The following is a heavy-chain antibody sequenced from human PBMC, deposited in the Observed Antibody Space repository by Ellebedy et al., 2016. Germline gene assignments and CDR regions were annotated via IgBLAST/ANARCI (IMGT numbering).Heavy chain of an antibody. J-gene: IGHJ4*02. CDR3: ARDAMIWIFDS. Sequence: GESLKISCAGSGFTFNSYSMNWVRQAPGKGLEWISYISKSDTTYYADSVRGRFTISRDNAKKSVYLQMNSLRLEDTAVYYCARDAMIWIFDSWGQGTLVTVSS. D-gene: IGHD3-22*01. CDR1: GFTFNSYS. CDR2: ISKSDTT. V-gene: IGHV3-48*01.